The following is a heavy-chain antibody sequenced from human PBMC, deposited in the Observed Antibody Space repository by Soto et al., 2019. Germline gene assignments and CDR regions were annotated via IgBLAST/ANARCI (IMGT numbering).Heavy chain of an antibody. Sequence: FACCSGRWVRQARGQRLEWIGWIVVGSGNTNSAQKFQERVTFTRDMSTSTVYMELSSLKSEDTAVYYCAADDMTTFIWGQGTLVTVSS. J-gene: IGHJ4*02. CDR3: AADDMTTFI. CDR2: IVVGSGNT. V-gene: IGHV1-58*01. D-gene: IGHD1-1*01. CDR1: FACCS.